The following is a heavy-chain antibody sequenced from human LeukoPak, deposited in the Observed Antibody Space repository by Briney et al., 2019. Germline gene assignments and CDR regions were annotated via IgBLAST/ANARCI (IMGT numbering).Heavy chain of an antibody. D-gene: IGHD3-16*02. CDR3: ARGHARFYDYVWGSCRGNAFDI. V-gene: IGHV4-59*12. J-gene: IGHJ3*02. Sequence: SETLSLTCTVSGGSISSYYWSWIRQPPGKGLEWIGYIYYSGSTNYNPSLKSRVTISVDTSKNQFSLKLSSVTAADTAVYYCARGHARFYDYVWGSCRGNAFDIWGQGTMVTVSS. CDR1: GGSISSYY. CDR2: IYYSGST.